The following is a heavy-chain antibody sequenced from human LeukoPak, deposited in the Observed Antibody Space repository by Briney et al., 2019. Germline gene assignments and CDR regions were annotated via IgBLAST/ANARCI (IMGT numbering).Heavy chain of an antibody. CDR1: GFTVSSNS. J-gene: IGHJ4*02. Sequence: GSLRLSCTVSGFTVSSNSMSWVRQAPGKGLEWVSFIYSSATHYSDSVKGRFTISRDNSKNTLYLQMNSLRAEDTAVYYCARRAGAYSHPYDYWGQGTLVTVSS. CDR2: IYSSAT. D-gene: IGHD4/OR15-4a*01. CDR3: ARRAGAYSHPYDY. V-gene: IGHV3-53*01.